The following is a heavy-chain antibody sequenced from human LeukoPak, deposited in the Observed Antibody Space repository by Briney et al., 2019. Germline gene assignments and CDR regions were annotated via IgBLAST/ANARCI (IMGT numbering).Heavy chain of an antibody. Sequence: PGGSLRLSCAASGFTFSSYGMSWVRQAPGKGLEWVSAISGSGGSTYYADSVKGRFTISRDNSKNTLYLQMNSLRAEDTAVYYCAKDLEMATIGGYYYYYMDVWGKGTTVTISS. CDR1: GFTFSSYG. D-gene: IGHD5-24*01. V-gene: IGHV3-23*01. CDR3: AKDLEMATIGGYYYYYMDV. J-gene: IGHJ6*03. CDR2: ISGSGGST.